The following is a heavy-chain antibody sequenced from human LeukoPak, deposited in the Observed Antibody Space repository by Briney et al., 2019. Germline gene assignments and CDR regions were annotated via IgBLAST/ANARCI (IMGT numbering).Heavy chain of an antibody. D-gene: IGHD6-19*01. CDR3: AKDLASSGWLGAFDI. J-gene: IGHJ3*02. CDR1: GFTFSSYG. Sequence: PGRSLRLSCAASGFTFSSYGMHWVRQAPGKGLEWVAVISYDGSNKYYTDSVKGRFTISRDNSKNTLDLQMNSLRAEDTAVYYCAKDLASSGWLGAFDIWGQGTMVTVSS. V-gene: IGHV3-30*18. CDR2: ISYDGSNK.